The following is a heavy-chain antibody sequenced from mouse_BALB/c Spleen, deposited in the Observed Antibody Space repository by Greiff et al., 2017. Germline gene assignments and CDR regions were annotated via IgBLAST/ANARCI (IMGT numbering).Heavy chain of an antibody. J-gene: IGHJ4*01. CDR3: ARGLVSYAMDY. D-gene: IGHD2-10*02. CDR1: GFSLTSYG. Sequence: VKLMESGPGLVAPSQSLSITCTVSGFSLTSYGVHWVRQPPGKGLEWLGVIWAGGSTNYNSALMSRLSISKDNSKSQVFLKMNSLQTDDKAMYYCARGLVSYAMDYWGQGTSVTVSS. CDR2: IWAGGST. V-gene: IGHV2-9*02.